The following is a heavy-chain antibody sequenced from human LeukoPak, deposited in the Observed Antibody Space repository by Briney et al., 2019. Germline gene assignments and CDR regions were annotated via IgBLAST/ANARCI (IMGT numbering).Heavy chain of an antibody. CDR3: AGGLCTSTSCPELDY. V-gene: IGHV4-59*01. J-gene: IGHJ4*02. CDR1: GGSFSGYY. D-gene: IGHD2-2*01. CDR2: IYHSGST. Sequence: PSETLSLTCAVYGGSFSGYYWSWIRQSPGKGLEWIGYIYHSGSTNYNPSLKSRVTISVDTSKNQFSLKLRSVTAADTAVYYCAGGLCTSTSCPELDYWGQGTLVTVSS.